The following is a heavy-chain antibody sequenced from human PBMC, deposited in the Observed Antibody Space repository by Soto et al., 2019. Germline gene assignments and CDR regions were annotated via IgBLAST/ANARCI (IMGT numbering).Heavy chain of an antibody. V-gene: IGHV3-23*01. CDR3: AKDAPMIVVVSLDAFDI. J-gene: IGHJ3*02. CDR1: GFTFSSYA. Sequence: PGGSLRLSCAASGFTFSSYAMSWVRQAPGKGLEWVSAISGSGGSTYHADSVKGRFTISRDNSKNTLYLQMNSLRAEDTAVYYCAKDAPMIVVVSLDAFDIWGQGTMVTVSS. CDR2: ISGSGGST. D-gene: IGHD3-22*01.